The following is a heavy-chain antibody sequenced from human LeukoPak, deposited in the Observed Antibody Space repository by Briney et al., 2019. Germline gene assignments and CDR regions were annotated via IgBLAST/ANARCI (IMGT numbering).Heavy chain of an antibody. CDR2: IKQDGSEK. V-gene: IGHV3-7*01. CDR3: AREWNGGNSEGYYFDY. D-gene: IGHD4-23*01. J-gene: IGHJ4*02. Sequence: GGSLRLSCAASGFTFSSYWMSWVRQASGKGLEWVANIKQDGSEKYYVDSVKGRFTISRDNAKNSLYLQMNSLRAEDTAVYYCAREWNGGNSEGYYFDYWGQGTLVTVSS. CDR1: GFTFSSYW.